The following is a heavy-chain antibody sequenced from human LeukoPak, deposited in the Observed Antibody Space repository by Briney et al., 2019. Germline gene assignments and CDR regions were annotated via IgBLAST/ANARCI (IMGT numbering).Heavy chain of an antibody. CDR2: INPNSGGT. CDR1: GYTFTGYY. J-gene: IGHJ3*02. V-gene: IGHV1-2*02. Sequence: ASVKVSCKASGYTFTGYYMHWVRQAPGQGLEWMGWINPNSGGTNYAQKFQGRVTMTRDTSISTAYMALSRLRSDDTAVYYWARDREWDCSSTSCIRDGAFDIWGQGTMVTISS. CDR3: ARDREWDCSSTSCIRDGAFDI. D-gene: IGHD2-2*01.